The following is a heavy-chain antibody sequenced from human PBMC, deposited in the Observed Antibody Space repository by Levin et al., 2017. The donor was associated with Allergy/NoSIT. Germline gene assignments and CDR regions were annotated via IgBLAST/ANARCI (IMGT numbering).Heavy chain of an antibody. J-gene: IGHJ4*02. V-gene: IGHV1-2*02. Sequence: GESLKISCKASGYTFTGYYMHWVRQAPGQGLEWMGWINPNSGGTNYAQKFQGRVTMTRDTSISTAYMELSRLRSDDTAVYYGARDWSIAVAEYYFDYWGQGTLVTVSS. CDR3: ARDWSIAVAEYYFDY. CDR1: GYTFTGYY. CDR2: INPNSGGT. D-gene: IGHD6-19*01.